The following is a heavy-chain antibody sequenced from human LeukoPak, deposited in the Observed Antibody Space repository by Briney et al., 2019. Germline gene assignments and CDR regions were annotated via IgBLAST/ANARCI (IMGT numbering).Heavy chain of an antibody. V-gene: IGHV3-23*01. J-gene: IGHJ3*02. CDR2: ISSGGSET. D-gene: IGHD1-1*01. CDR1: GFTFSPYI. CDR3: AKGGYIGYNGLFDM. Sequence: PGGSLRLSCVASGFTFSPYIVSWVRQAPGKGLEWVSGISSGGSETNYADSVRGRFTISRDDSRNTVYLQMNSLRAEDTATYYCAKGGYIGYNGLFDMWGQGTMVTVSS.